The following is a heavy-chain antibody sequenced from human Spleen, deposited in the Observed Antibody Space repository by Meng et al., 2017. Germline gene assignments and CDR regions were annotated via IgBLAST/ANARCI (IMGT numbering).Heavy chain of an antibody. CDR3: AVRSYYGSGSYRDRSKGAPYYYYGMDV. Sequence: ASVKVSCKPSGYTFTAYWLHWVRQAPGQGLDWMGRIDPRSGDTQYAQKFQGRVTMTRDTSISTTYMELSRLRSDDTAVYYCAVRSYYGSGSYRDRSKGAPYYYYGMDVWGQGTTVTVAS. V-gene: IGHV1-2*06. D-gene: IGHD3-10*01. CDR1: GYTFTAYW. J-gene: IGHJ6*02. CDR2: IDPRSGDT.